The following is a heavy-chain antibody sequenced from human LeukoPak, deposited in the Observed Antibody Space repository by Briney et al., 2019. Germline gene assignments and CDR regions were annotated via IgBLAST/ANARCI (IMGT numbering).Heavy chain of an antibody. D-gene: IGHD3-10*01. Sequence: GGSLRLSCAASGFTFSRYAMNWVRQAPGKGLEWVSGISGGGGSTYYAASVKGRFTISRDNSKSTLYLQMNSLRAEDTAVYHCAKERLLWFGELGGAFDIWGQGTMVTESS. CDR3: AKERLLWFGELGGAFDI. V-gene: IGHV3-23*01. J-gene: IGHJ3*02. CDR1: GFTFSRYA. CDR2: ISGGGGST.